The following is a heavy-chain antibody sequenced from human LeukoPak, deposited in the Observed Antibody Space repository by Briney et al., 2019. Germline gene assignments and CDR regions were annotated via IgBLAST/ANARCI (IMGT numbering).Heavy chain of an antibody. V-gene: IGHV3-21*01. Sequence: GGSLRLSCAASGFTFITYSINWARQAPGKGLEWVSSISGSTTYIYYADSVKGRFTISRDNAKNSLYLQMNSLRAEDTAVYYCVRGNSALDYWGRGTLVTVSS. CDR3: VRGNSALDY. CDR1: GFTFITYS. D-gene: IGHD5-18*01. J-gene: IGHJ4*01. CDR2: ISGSTTYI.